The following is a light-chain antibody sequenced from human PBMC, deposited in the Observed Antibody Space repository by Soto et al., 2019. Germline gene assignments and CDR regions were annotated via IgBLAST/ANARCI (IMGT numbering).Light chain of an antibody. CDR2: EVS. J-gene: IGLJ2*01. CDR1: SSDVGANDY. CDR3: STYVGSKII. Sequence: QSALTQSPSASGSPGQSVTISCTGTSSDVGANDYVSWYQQHPGKAPKIMIYEVSKRPSGVPDRFSGSKSGNTASLTVSGLQAEDEADYYCSTYVGSKIIFGGGTQLTVL. V-gene: IGLV2-8*01.